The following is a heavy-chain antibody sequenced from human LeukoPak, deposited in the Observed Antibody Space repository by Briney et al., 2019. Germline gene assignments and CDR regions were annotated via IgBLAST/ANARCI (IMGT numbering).Heavy chain of an antibody. CDR2: VSNDGGNK. J-gene: IGHJ4*02. Sequence: QPGGSLRLSCAASGFTFSSYAMHWVRQAPGKGLEWVAVVSNDGGNKIYADSVKGRFTISRDNSKNTLFLQMNSLRTEDTAVYYCARDPMADFDYWGQGTLVTVSS. V-gene: IGHV3-30*04. CDR3: ARDPMADFDY. CDR1: GFTFSSYA. D-gene: IGHD2-8*01.